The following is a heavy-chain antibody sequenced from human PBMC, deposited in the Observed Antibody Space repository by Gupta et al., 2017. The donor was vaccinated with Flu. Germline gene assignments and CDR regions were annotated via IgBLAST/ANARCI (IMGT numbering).Heavy chain of an antibody. CDR2: ISGSGDAT. D-gene: IGHD3-3*01. CDR3: AKFGADIWSGHYSDY. J-gene: IGHJ4*02. CDR1: GSTFRNCA. V-gene: IGHV3-23*01. Sequence: EVQLLESGGGLVQPGGFLRLSCTALGSTFRNCAMTWVRQAPGKGLEWVSAISGSGDATNYANSVKGRFTISRDNSKNTLYLQMNSLRAEDTAVYYCAKFGADIWSGHYSDYWGQGTLVTVFS.